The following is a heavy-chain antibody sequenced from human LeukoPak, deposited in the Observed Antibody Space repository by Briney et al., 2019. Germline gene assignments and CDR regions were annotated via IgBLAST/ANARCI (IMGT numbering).Heavy chain of an antibody. V-gene: IGHV3-30-3*01. Sequence: PGRSLRLSCAAAGFTFSSYAMHWVRQAPGKGLEWVAVISYDGSNKYYADSVKGRFTISRDNAKNSLYLQVNSLRAEDTAVYYCARRLDSSMEGVYWGQGTLVTVSS. CDR2: ISYDGSNK. J-gene: IGHJ4*02. CDR3: ARRLDSSMEGVY. D-gene: IGHD6-6*01. CDR1: GFTFSSYA.